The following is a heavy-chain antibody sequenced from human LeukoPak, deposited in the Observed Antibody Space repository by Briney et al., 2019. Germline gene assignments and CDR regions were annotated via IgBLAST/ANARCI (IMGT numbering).Heavy chain of an antibody. CDR1: GVSISSYY. CDR2: IYYSGST. CDR3: ARVVRGSSGSAYYFDY. V-gene: IGHV4-59*01. D-gene: IGHD3-10*01. J-gene: IGHJ4*02. Sequence: SETLSLTCTVSGVSISSYYWSWLRQPPGKGLEWIGYIYYSGSTNYNPSLKSRVTISVDTSKNQFSLKLSSVTAADTAVYYCARVVRGSSGSAYYFDYWGQGTLVTVSS.